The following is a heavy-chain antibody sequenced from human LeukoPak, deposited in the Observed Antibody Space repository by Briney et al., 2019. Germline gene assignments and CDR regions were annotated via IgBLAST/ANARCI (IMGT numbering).Heavy chain of an antibody. CDR1: GFTFSSYA. CDR3: ARDYLATGYFDY. Sequence: GGSLRLSCAASGFTFSSYAMNWVRQAPGKGLEWVSAINPSDGTTYYADSVKGRFTISRDDPKNTLYLQMNSLRAEDTAVYYCARDYLATGYFDYWGQGTLVTVSS. J-gene: IGHJ4*02. D-gene: IGHD7-27*01. CDR2: INPSDGTT. V-gene: IGHV3-23*01.